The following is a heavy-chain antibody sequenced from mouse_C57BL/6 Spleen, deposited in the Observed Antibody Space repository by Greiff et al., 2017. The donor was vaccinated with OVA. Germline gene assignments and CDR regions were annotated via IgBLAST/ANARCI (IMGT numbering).Heavy chain of an antibody. J-gene: IGHJ1*03. CDR2: INPGSGGT. D-gene: IGHD1-1*01. Sequence: VQLQQSGAELVRPGTSVKVSCKASGYAFTNYLIEWVKQRPGQGLEWIGVINPGSGGTNYNEKFKGKATLTADKSSSTAYMQLSSLTSEDSAVYFCARTNYGSSYTYFDVWGTGTTVTVSS. CDR1: GYAFTNYL. V-gene: IGHV1-54*01. CDR3: ARTNYGSSYTYFDV.